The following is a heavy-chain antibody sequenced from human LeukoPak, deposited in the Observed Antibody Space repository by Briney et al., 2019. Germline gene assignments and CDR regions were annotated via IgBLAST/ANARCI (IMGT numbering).Heavy chain of an antibody. J-gene: IGHJ2*01. D-gene: IGHD1-14*01. Sequence: PSETLSLTCTVSGGSISSSSYYWGWIRQPPGKGLEWIGYIYTSGSTNYNPSLKSRVTISVDTSKNQFSLKLSSVTAADTAVYYCARLTYINWYFDLWGRGTLVTVSS. CDR3: ARLTYINWYFDL. V-gene: IGHV4-61*05. CDR1: GGSISSSSYY. CDR2: IYTSGST.